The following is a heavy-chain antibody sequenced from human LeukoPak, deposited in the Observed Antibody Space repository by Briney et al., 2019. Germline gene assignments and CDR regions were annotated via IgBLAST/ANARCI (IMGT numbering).Heavy chain of an antibody. CDR3: AKESSTSCYTSLDY. CDR1: GFTFSSYA. D-gene: IGHD2-2*02. J-gene: IGHJ4*02. CDR2: ICANGGST. V-gene: IGHV3-23*01. Sequence: GGSLRLSCAASGFTFSSYAMSWVRQAPGKGLEWVSVICANGGSTYYADSVRGRFTISRDNSKNTLYLQMNSLRAEDTAVYYCAKESSTSCYTSLDYWGQGTLVTVSS.